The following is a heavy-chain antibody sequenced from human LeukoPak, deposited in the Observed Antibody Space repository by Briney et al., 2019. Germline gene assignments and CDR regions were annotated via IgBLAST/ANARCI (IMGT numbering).Heavy chain of an antibody. J-gene: IGHJ5*01. CDR1: GFTFCTYW. V-gene: IGHV3-7*01. D-gene: IGHD5-24*01. Sequence: GGSLRLSFAGSGFTFCTYWMSWVRQTAWKGLEGVANIKEDGSRQYYVDSVKGRFTISRDNDKTSLYLQMNSLRVEDTAVYYCARDGGGYDSWGQGTLVTVSS. CDR3: ARDGGGYDS. CDR2: IKEDGSRQ.